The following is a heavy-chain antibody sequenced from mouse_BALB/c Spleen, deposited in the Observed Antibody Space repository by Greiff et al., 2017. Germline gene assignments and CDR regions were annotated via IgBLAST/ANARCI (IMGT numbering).Heavy chain of an antibody. Sequence: QVQLQQSGAELVRPGVSVKISCKGSGYTFTDYAMHWVKQSHAKSLEWIGVISTYYGDASYNQKFKGKATMTVDKSSSTAYMELARLTSEDSAIYYCAREVEDGYKDLKYFDYWGQGTTLTVSS. CDR1: GYTFTDYA. V-gene: IGHV1S137*01. CDR3: AREVEDGYKDLKYFDY. D-gene: IGHD2-3*01. CDR2: ISTYYGDA. J-gene: IGHJ2*01.